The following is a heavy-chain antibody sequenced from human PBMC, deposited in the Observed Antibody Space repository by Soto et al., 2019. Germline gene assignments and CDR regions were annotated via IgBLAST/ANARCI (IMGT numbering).Heavy chain of an antibody. CDR1: GYSFTSYG. Sequence: VASVKVSCKASGYSFTSYGIAWARQAPGQGLEWMGWINTYNGNTNYAQNLQGRVTLTTDTSTSTAYMELTSLRSNDTAIYYCAMVDVYVTPSPQDVWGQGTTVTVSS. V-gene: IGHV1-18*01. CDR2: INTYNGNT. CDR3: AMVDVYVTPSPQDV. J-gene: IGHJ6*02. D-gene: IGHD3-16*01.